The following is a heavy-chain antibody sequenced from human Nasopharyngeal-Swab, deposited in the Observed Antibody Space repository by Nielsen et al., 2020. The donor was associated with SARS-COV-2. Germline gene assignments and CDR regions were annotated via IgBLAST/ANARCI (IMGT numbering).Heavy chain of an antibody. CDR2: IYHSGST. CDR3: ARGGSGSGSYRYYYYYYMDV. D-gene: IGHD3-10*01. CDR1: GGSISSGGYS. Sequence: SETLSLTCAVSGGSISSGGYSWSWIRQPPGKGLEWIGYIYHSGSTYYNPSLKSRVTISVDRSKNQFSLKLSSVTAADTAVYYCARGGSGSGSYRYYYYYYMDVWGKGTTVTVSS. V-gene: IGHV4-30-2*01. J-gene: IGHJ6*03.